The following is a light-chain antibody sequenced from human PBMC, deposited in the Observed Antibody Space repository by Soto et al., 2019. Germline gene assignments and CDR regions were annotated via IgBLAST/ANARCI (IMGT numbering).Light chain of an antibody. CDR2: GAS. V-gene: IGKV3-20*01. Sequence: EIGLTQSPGTLSLSPGERATLSCRASQSVSNNYLAWYQQKPGQAPRLLIYGASNRATGIPDRFSGSGSGTDFTLTISRLEPEDFALYYCQQYVSSPVTFGQGTKVDIK. CDR1: QSVSNNY. CDR3: QQYVSSPVT. J-gene: IGKJ2*01.